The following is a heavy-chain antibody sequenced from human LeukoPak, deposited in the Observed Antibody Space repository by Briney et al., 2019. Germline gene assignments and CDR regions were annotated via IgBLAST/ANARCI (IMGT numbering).Heavy chain of an antibody. CDR1: GGSITNTNY. V-gene: IGHV4-4*02. CDR3: TREGGPYRPLDY. CDR2: VNLQGST. J-gene: IGHJ4*02. Sequence: SETLSLTCGVSGGSITNTNYWTWVRQPPGKGLEWIGEVNLQGSTNYNPSLMGRVAISVDTSENHISLQLTSVTAADTAVYYCTREGGPYRPLDYSGQGTLVTVSS.